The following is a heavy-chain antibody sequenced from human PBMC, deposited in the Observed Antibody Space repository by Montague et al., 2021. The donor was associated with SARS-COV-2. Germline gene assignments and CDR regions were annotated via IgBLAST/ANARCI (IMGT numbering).Heavy chain of an antibody. Sequence: SETLSLTCAVYGGSFGDYFWSWIRQPPGKGLEWIGDINQSGSTKYIASLKSRVTMSVDTSKNQVSLRLTSVTAADTAVYYCARRSYDILTGYSIPNWFDPWGQGTLVTVSS. V-gene: IGHV4-34*01. J-gene: IGHJ5*02. D-gene: IGHD3-9*01. CDR3: ARRSYDILTGYSIPNWFDP. CDR2: INQSGST. CDR1: GGSFGDYF.